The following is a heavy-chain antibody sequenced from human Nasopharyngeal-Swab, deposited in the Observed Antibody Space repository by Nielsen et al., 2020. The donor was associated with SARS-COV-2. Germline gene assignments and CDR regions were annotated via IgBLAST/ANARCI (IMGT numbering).Heavy chain of an antibody. J-gene: IGHJ5*02. Sequence: ASVKVSCKASGYTFTRYYIHWVRQAPGQGLEWMGIINPGGGSARYSQKFQGRVTMTRDTSTSTVYMELSSLRSEDTAVYYCAREVIVVVPAANKETATGPESWFDPWGQGTLVTVSS. V-gene: IGHV1-46*01. CDR3: AREVIVVVPAANKETATGPESWFDP. CDR1: GYTFTRYY. CDR2: INPGGGSA. D-gene: IGHD2-2*01.